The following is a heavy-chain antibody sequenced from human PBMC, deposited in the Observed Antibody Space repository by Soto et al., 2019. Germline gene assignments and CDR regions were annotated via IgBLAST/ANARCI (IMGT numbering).Heavy chain of an antibody. CDR1: GVTFSSYG. CDR3: PKALGELTPVSYDH. Sequence: QVQLVESGGGVVQPGRSLRRSCAASGVTFSSYGMHWVRQAPGKGLEWVAVISYDGSNQYYADSVKGRFTMTRENSNNTFLIQMHSLRPADPPVYHSPKALGELTPVSYDHWGQVVLVTSSP. CDR2: ISYDGSNQ. J-gene: IGHJ4*02. V-gene: IGHV3-30*18. D-gene: IGHD3-10*01.